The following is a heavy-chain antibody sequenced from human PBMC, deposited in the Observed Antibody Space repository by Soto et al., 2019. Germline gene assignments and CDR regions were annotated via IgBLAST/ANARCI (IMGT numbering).Heavy chain of an antibody. CDR2: FDAEDGDT. J-gene: IGHJ3*02. CDR1: GYTLTELS. Sequence: ASVKVSCKVSGYTLTELSMHWVRQAPGKGLEWMGGFDAEDGDTIYAQKLQGRVTMTADTSTGTAYMELRSLRSDDTAVYYCARASGWLDAFDIWGQGTMVTVSS. V-gene: IGHV1-24*01. D-gene: IGHD6-19*01. CDR3: ARASGWLDAFDI.